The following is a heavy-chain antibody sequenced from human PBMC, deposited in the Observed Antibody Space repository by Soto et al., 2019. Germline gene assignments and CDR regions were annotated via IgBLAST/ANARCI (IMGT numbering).Heavy chain of an antibody. CDR1: GYTFTSYG. CDR3: ARAGYCSGGSCYSGQKTFDY. J-gene: IGHJ4*02. V-gene: IGHV1-18*04. Sequence: ASVKVSCKASGYTFTSYGISWVRQAPGQGLEWMGWISAYNGNTNYAQKLQGRVTMTTDTSTSTAYMELRSLRSDDTAVYYCARAGYCSGGSCYSGQKTFDYWGQGPLVTVSS. CDR2: ISAYNGNT. D-gene: IGHD2-15*01.